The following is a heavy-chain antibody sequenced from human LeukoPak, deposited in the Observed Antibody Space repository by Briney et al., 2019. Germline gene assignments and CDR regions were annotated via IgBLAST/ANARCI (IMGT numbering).Heavy chain of an antibody. CDR1: GFTFSSYA. Sequence: PGGSLRLSCAASGFTFSSYAMHWVRQAPGKGLEWVAVISYDGSNKYYADSVKGRFTISRDNSKNTLYLQMNSLRAEDTAVYYCARVPSFYDFWSGYHDYWGQGTLVTVSS. CDR2: ISYDGSNK. CDR3: ARVPSFYDFWSGYHDY. D-gene: IGHD3-3*01. V-gene: IGHV3-30-3*01. J-gene: IGHJ4*02.